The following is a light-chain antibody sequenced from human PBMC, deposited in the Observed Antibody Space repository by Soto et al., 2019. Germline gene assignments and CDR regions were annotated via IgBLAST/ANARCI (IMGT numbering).Light chain of an antibody. Sequence: QSVLTQPASVSGSPAQSITISCTGTSSDVGGYNYVSWYQQHPGKAPKLMIFDVSNRPSGVSSRFSGSKSGNTASLTISGLQAEDEADYYCTSWTSSNSYVFGTGTKVTVL. J-gene: IGLJ1*01. CDR1: SSDVGGYNY. CDR2: DVS. V-gene: IGLV2-14*01. CDR3: TSWTSSNSYV.